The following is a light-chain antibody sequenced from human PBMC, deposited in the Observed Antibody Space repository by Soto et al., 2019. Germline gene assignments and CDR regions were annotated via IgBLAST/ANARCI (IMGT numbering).Light chain of an antibody. CDR2: GAS. CDR1: QSVSSSY. V-gene: IGKV3-15*01. CDR3: QQYNNWPWT. J-gene: IGKJ1*01. Sequence: VFTQSPGTLSLSPGGRATLSCRASQSVSSSYLAWYQQKHGHAPRLLIYGASTRATGIPARFSGSGSGTELTITISSLKSEDFEVYYCQQYNNWPWTFGQGTKVEIK.